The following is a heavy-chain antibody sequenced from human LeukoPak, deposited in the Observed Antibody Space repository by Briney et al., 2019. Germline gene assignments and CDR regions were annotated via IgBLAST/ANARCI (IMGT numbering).Heavy chain of an antibody. J-gene: IGHJ4*02. V-gene: IGHV3-33*08. CDR1: GFTFSSYE. CDR2: IRYDGSNK. Sequence: GGSLRLSCAASGFTFSSYEMNWVRQAPGKGLEWVAVIRYDGSNKYYADSVKGRFTISRDNSKNTLYLQMNSLRAEDTAVYYCARVDDVGATQRSFDYWGQGTLVTVSS. D-gene: IGHD1-26*01. CDR3: ARVDDVGATQRSFDY.